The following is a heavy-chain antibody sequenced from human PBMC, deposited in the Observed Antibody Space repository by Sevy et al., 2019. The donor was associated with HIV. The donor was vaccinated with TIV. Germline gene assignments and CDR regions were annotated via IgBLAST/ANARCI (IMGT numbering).Heavy chain of an antibody. J-gene: IGHJ6*02. V-gene: IGHV3-33*01. CDR1: GFTFSSYG. CDR2: IWYDGSNK. CDR3: ARVTGTTKDLTSGMDV. D-gene: IGHD1-7*01. Sequence: GGCLRLSCAASGFTFSSYGMHWVRQAPGKGLEWLAVIWYDGSNKYYADSVKGRFTISRDNSKNMLYLQMNSLRAEDTAVYSYARVTGTTKDLTSGMDVWGQGTTVTVSS.